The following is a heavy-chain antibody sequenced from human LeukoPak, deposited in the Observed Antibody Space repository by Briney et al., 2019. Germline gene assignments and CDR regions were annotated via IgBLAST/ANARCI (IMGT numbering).Heavy chain of an antibody. D-gene: IGHD6-13*01. CDR1: GFIFSTYV. V-gene: IGHV3-23*01. J-gene: IGHJ4*02. CDR3: ARDWYDY. CDR2: IGGSGDYT. Sequence: GGSLRLSCAASGFIFSTYVMIWVRQAPGKGLEWVSLIGGSGDYTYYADSVKGRFTISRDNSKDTLYLQMNSLRPEDTAVYYCARDWYDYWGQGTLATVSS.